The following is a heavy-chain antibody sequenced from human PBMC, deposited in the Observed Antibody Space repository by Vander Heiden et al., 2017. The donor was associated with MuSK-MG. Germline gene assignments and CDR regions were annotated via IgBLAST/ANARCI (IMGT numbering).Heavy chain of an antibody. V-gene: IGHV1-24*01. J-gene: IGHJ4*02. CDR2: FDPEDGET. Sequence: VHQVLSGAEETQPGASVRVSCKVSGYALAELSMHWVRQAPGKGLEWMGGFDPEDGETIYAQKFQGRVTMTEDTTTDTAYMELSSLRSEDTAVYYCATDSRGGYVDFDYWGQGTLVTVSS. CDR3: ATDSRGGYVDFDY. CDR1: GYALAELS. D-gene: IGHD5-12*01.